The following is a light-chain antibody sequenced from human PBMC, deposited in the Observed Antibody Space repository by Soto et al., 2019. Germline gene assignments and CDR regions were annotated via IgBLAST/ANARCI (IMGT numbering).Light chain of an antibody. CDR3: QHYNNWSWT. J-gene: IGKJ1*01. CDR1: QGVSSN. Sequence: EILMTQSPSTLSASAGERATLSCRASQGVSSNLAWYQQKPGKAPSLLIYKSSTIATVIPARFSGSGSGTEFTLTISSLQSDDFATYYCQHYNNWSWTFGHGTKVEIK. V-gene: IGKV3-15*01. CDR2: KSS.